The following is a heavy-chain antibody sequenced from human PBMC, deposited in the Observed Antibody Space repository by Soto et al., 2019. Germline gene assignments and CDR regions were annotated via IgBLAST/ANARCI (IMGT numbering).Heavy chain of an antibody. D-gene: IGHD1-1*01. CDR3: ARGTTTSAFSAMDF. Sequence: QVQLVESGGGVVQPGRSLRLSCAASGFTFSYHALNWVRQAPGKGLEWVAVISYDGDNKYIAESVKGRFTISRDNSKNALSLQMNILRGEDTDMYFCARGTTTSAFSAMDFWGPGTTVNVSS. CDR1: GFTFSYHA. J-gene: IGHJ6*02. V-gene: IGHV3-30-3*01. CDR2: ISYDGDNK.